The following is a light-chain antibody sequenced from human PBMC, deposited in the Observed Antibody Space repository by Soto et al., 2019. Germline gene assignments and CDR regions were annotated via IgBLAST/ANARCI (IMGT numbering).Light chain of an antibody. J-gene: IGLJ2*01. CDR2: DND. V-gene: IGLV1-51*01. Sequence: QSVLTQPPSVPAAPGQKVSISCSGSSSNIGNNDVSWYQQLPGTAPKLLIYDNDKRPSGIPDRFSGSKSGTSATLGITGLQAGDEADYYCGTWDSSLTVAVFGGGTKVTVL. CDR3: GTWDSSLTVAV. CDR1: SSNIGNND.